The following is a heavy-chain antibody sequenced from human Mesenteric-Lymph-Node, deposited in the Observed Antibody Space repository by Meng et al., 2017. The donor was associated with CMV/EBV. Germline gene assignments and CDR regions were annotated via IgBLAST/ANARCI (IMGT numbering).Heavy chain of an antibody. CDR2: ISSSGYYI. CDR1: GFTFSSYS. Sequence: GESLKISCAASGFTFSSYSMNWVRQAPGKGLEWVASISSSGYYIYYAGSMKGRFPISRDNAKKSLYLQMTSLRAEDTAVYYCTRGSSNTYYFGSGSYGGVYYYGMDVWGQGTAVTVSS. J-gene: IGHJ6*02. D-gene: IGHD3-10*01. CDR3: TRGSSNTYYFGSGSYGGVYYYGMDV. V-gene: IGHV3-21*01.